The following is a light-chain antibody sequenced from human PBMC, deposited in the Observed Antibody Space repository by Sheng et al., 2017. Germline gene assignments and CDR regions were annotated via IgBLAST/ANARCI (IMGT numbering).Light chain of an antibody. Sequence: QSLLTQPPSVSEAPGQRVTISCSGSGSNIGNNAVNWYQQLPGKAPKLLIYYDDLLPSGVSDRFSGSKSVTSASLAISGLQSEDEADYYCAAWDDSLNGWVFGGGTKLTVL. J-gene: IGLJ3*02. CDR2: YDD. CDR3: AAWDDSLNGWV. V-gene: IGLV1-36*01. CDR1: GSNIGNNA.